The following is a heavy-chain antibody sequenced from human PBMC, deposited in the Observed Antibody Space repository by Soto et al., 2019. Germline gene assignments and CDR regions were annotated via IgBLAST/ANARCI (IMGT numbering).Heavy chain of an antibody. J-gene: IGHJ6*02. D-gene: IGHD2-21*01. Sequence: GGSLRLSCSASGFTFSIDAMHWVRQAPGKGLEYVSAISSNGGSTYYADSVKGRFTISRDNSKNTLYLQMSSLRAEDTAVYYCLNDGHIGYCYGMDVWGQGTTVTVSS. V-gene: IGHV3-64D*06. CDR3: LNDGHIGYCYGMDV. CDR1: GFTFSIDA. CDR2: ISSNGGST.